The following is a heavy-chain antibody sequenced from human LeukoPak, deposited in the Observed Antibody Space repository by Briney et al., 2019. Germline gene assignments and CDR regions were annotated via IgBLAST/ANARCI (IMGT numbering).Heavy chain of an antibody. J-gene: IGHJ6*03. Sequence: ASVKVSCKASGYSFTNYDINWVRQATGQGLEWMGGIIPIFGTANYAQKFQGRVTITRNTSISTAYMELSSLRSEDTAVYYCARGDRRRTIFGVVTIYYMDVWGKGTTVTVSS. CDR1: GYSFTNYD. CDR3: ARGDRRRTIFGVVTIYYMDV. D-gene: IGHD3-3*01. CDR2: IIPIFGTA. V-gene: IGHV1-8*01.